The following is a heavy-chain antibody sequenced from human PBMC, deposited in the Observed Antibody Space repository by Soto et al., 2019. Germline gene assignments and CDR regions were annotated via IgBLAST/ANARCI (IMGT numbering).Heavy chain of an antibody. CDR3: VRVVAIPGYPDN. V-gene: IGHV1-69*12. CDR1: GATFSSYA. Sequence: QVQLVQSGAEVRQPASSVKVSCKTSGATFSSYAITWVRQAPGQGLEWMGGIVPTVDTSTYAQKFQGRVTXXAXXFTNTVYMELSSLRSDDTAVYYCVRVVAIPGYPDNWCQGTLVTVSS. CDR2: IVPTVDTS. J-gene: IGHJ4*02. D-gene: IGHD5-12*01.